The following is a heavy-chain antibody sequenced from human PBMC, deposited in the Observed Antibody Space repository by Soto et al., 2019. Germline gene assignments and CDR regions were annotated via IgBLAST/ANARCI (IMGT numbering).Heavy chain of an antibody. D-gene: IGHD2-2*01. Sequence: QVQLQESGPGLVKPSGTLSLTCAVSGGSISSSNWWSWVRQPPGKGLEWIGEIYHSGSTNYNPSLKSRVTISVDKSKNQFSLKLSSVTAADTAVYYCARAEPTRGYCSSTSCSESWFDPWGQGTLVTVSS. CDR3: ARAEPTRGYCSSTSCSESWFDP. J-gene: IGHJ5*02. CDR2: IYHSGST. CDR1: GGSISSSNW. V-gene: IGHV4-4*02.